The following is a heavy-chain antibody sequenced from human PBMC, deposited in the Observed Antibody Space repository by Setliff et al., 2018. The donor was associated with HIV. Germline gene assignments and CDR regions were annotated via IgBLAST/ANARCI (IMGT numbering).Heavy chain of an antibody. CDR2: IYHRGNS. CDR1: GYSIRSTYY. V-gene: IGHV4-38-2*02. J-gene: IGHJ5*02. D-gene: IGHD3-16*01. Sequence: SETLSLTCNVSGYSIRSTYYWGWIRQTPGKGLEWLGSIYHRGNSYYRPSLKSRVSISVDTSKNQFSLTLMSMSSADTAVYYCVRHVGKFSSDARYYGVVWFDRWGQGTLVTVSS. CDR3: VRHVGKFSSDARYYGVVWFDR.